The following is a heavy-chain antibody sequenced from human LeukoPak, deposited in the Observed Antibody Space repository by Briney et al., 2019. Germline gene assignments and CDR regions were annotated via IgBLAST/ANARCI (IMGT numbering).Heavy chain of an antibody. D-gene: IGHD6-19*01. CDR3: AREGSSGWQDAFDI. V-gene: IGHV3-66*01. Sequence: GGSLRLSCAASGFTVSNSYMNWVRQAPGKGLEWVSVIYTGGSTYYADSVKGRFTISRDESKNTLYLQMNSLRPEDTAVYYCAREGSSGWQDAFDIWGQGTMVTVSS. J-gene: IGHJ3*02. CDR1: GFTVSNSY. CDR2: IYTGGST.